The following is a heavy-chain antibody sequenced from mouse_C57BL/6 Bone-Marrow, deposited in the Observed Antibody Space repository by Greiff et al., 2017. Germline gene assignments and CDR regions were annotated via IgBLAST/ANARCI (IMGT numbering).Heavy chain of an antibody. CDR3: ARLLGRGY. Sequence: VQLQQSGAELAKPGASVKLSCKASGYTVTSYWMHWVKQRPGQGLEWIGYINPSSGYTKYNQKFKDKAILTADKSSSTAYMQLSSLTYEDSAVYYCARLLGRGYWGQGTTLTVSS. CDR1: GYTVTSYW. D-gene: IGHD4-1*01. V-gene: IGHV1-7*01. CDR2: INPSSGYT. J-gene: IGHJ2*01.